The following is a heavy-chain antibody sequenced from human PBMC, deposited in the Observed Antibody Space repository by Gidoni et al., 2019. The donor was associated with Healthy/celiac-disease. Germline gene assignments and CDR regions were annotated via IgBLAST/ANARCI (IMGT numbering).Heavy chain of an antibody. CDR2: IYYSGST. CDR1: CGSISSSSYY. D-gene: IGHD3-10*02. V-gene: IGHV4-39*01. CDR3: ARVFGELFPNY. Sequence: QLQLQESGPGLVTPSETLSLTCTVSCGSISSSSYYWGWIRQPPGKGLEWIGSIYYSGSTYYNPSLKSRVTISVDTSKNQFSLKLSSVTAADTAVYYCARVFGELFPNYWGQGTLVTVSS. J-gene: IGHJ4*02.